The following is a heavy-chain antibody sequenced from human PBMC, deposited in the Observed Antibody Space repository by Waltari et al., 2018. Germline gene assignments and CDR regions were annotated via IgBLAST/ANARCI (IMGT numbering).Heavy chain of an antibody. J-gene: IGHJ4*02. D-gene: IGHD2-15*01. CDR3: ARGKYSAFDY. CDR1: GDSLSSDGVA. V-gene: IGHV6-1*01. Sequence: QVQLQQSGPGLVKPSQTLSLTCAISGDSLSSDGVAWNWIKQSPSGGLEWLGRTYYRSKWYREYAVSVRGRITVDPDTSKNQFSLHLNSMTPEDTAVYYCARGKYSAFDYWGQGALVTVSS. CDR2: TYYRSKWYR.